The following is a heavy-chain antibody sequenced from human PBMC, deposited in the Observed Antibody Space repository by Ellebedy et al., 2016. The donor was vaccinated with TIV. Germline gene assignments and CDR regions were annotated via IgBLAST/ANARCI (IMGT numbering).Heavy chain of an antibody. CDR1: GFSLSTSGVG. CDR2: ICWDDDK. V-gene: IGHV2-5*02. D-gene: IGHD5-24*01. J-gene: IGHJ4*02. CDR3: TRILRRNGHNEPSDY. Sequence: SGPTLVKPTQALALTCTFSGFSLSTSGVGVGWIRLPPGKALEWLALICWDDDKRYSPSLTSRLSIFKDISKSQVVLTMTNMDPVDTATYYCTRILRRNGHNEPSDYWGQGTLVTVSS.